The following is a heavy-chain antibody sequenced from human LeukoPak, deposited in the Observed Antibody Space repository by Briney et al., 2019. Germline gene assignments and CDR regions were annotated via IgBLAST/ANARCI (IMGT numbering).Heavy chain of an antibody. J-gene: IGHJ4*02. CDR1: GDSISSYY. D-gene: IGHD1-1*01. CDR2: LYNAGVT. V-gene: IGHV4-59*01. Sequence: PSETLSLTCSVSGDSISSYYWSWIRQPPGKGLEWIGYLYNAGVTSYNPSLRSRVTISADTSKSQLSLRLESVTAADTALYYCAGSATGTHAEIGYWGQGTLVTVSS. CDR3: AGSATGTHAEIGY.